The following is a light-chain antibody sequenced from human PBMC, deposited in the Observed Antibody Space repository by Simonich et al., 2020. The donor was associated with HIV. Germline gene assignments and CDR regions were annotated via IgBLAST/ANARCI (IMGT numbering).Light chain of an antibody. Sequence: DIQMTQYPSTLSASVGDRVTITCRASQSISSGLAWYQQKPGKAPKLLIYKASSLQGGVPSRVSGSGSGTEFTLTISSLQPEDLPTYYCLQHNSCLSFGGGTKVEI. CDR2: KAS. CDR1: QSISSG. V-gene: IGKV1-5*03. CDR3: LQHNSCLS. J-gene: IGKJ4*01.